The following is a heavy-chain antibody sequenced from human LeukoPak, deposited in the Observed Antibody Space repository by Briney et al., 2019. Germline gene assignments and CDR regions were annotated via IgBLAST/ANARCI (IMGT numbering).Heavy chain of an antibody. CDR3: TTGAMARGVRDY. J-gene: IGHJ4*02. V-gene: IGHV3-15*01. CDR1: GFTFSNAW. CDR2: IKSKTEGGTT. Sequence: GGSLRLSCAASGFTFSNAWMSWVRQAPGKGLEWVGRIKSKTEGGTTDYAAPVKGRFTISRDDSQSALYLQMDSLKTEDTAVYYCTTGAMARGVRDYWGQGTVVTVSS. D-gene: IGHD3-10*01.